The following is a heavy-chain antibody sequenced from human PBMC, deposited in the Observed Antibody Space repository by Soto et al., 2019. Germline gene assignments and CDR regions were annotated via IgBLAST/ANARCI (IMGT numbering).Heavy chain of an antibody. CDR2: IIGSGGST. V-gene: IGHV3-23*01. J-gene: IGHJ6*02. D-gene: IGHD3-10*01. CDR3: AKDTQKWGSGSYYRYHYGMDX. CDR1: GFTFSSYA. Sequence: GGALRLSCAASGFTFSSYAMSWVRQAPGKGLELVSAIIGSGGSTYYADSVKGRFTIPRENSKNTLYLQMKSLRAEDTAVYYCAKDTQKWGSGSYYRYHYGMDXWGQGTTVTVS.